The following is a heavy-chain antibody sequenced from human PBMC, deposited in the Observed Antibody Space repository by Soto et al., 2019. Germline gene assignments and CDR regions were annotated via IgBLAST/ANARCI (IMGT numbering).Heavy chain of an antibody. Sequence: KPSETLSLTCTVSGGSISSYYWSWIRQPPGKGLEWIGYIYYSGSTNYNPSLKSRVTISVDTSKNQFSLKLSSVTAADTAVYYCAREGYSNYADYWGQGTLVTVSS. CDR2: IYYSGST. CDR1: GGSISSYY. D-gene: IGHD4-4*01. V-gene: IGHV4-59*01. J-gene: IGHJ4*02. CDR3: AREGYSNYADY.